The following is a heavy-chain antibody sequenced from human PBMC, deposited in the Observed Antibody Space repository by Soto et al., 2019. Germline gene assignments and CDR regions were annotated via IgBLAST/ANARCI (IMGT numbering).Heavy chain of an antibody. J-gene: IGHJ4*02. CDR3: AKERPPPLTCYYRGFRPAYDY. Sequence: PGRSLSLAGAASGFTFSSYAMSWVSQAPGKWVWGVSASSGSGGSTYYADSVKGRFTISRDNSKNTLYLQMNSLRAEDTAVYYCAKERPPPLTCYYRGFRPAYDYWGQGTLVTVSA. D-gene: IGHD3-9*01. CDR1: GFTFSSYA. CDR2: SSGSGGST. V-gene: IGHV3-23*01.